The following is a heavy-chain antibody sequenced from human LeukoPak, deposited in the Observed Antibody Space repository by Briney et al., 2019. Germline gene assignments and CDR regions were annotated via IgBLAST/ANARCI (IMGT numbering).Heavy chain of an antibody. D-gene: IGHD3-10*01. CDR1: GLSLSTSGVG. Sequence: SGPTLVNPTQTLTLTCTFSGLSLSTSGVGVGWIRQPPGKALEWLALIYWDDDKRYSPSLKTRPTITKDTSKNQVVLTMTNMDPVDTATYYCARTYYYGSGSHFDYWGQGTLVTVSS. V-gene: IGHV2-5*02. J-gene: IGHJ4*02. CDR3: ARTYYYGSGSHFDY. CDR2: IYWDDDK.